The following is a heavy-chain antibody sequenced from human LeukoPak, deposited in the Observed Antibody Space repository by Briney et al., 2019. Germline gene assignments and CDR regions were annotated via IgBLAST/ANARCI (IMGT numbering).Heavy chain of an antibody. V-gene: IGHV3-53*01. J-gene: IGHJ4*02. D-gene: IGHD3-16*01. CDR2: VYSGGST. Sequence: GGSLRLSCAASGFTVNNNYMSWVRQAPGKGLEWVSVVYSGGSTYYADSVKGRFTISRDNAKNSLYLQMNSLRAEDTAVYYCARVGDTLCYFDYWGQGTLVTVSS. CDR1: GFTVNNNY. CDR3: ARVGDTLCYFDY.